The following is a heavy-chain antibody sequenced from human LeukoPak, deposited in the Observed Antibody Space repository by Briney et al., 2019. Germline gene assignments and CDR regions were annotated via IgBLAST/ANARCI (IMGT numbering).Heavy chain of an antibody. CDR1: GFTFSSYS. V-gene: IGHV3-21*01. J-gene: IGHJ6*02. CDR3: AKDVVVTAISYGMDV. D-gene: IGHD2-21*02. Sequence: GGSLRLSCAASGFTFSSYSMNWVRQAPGRGLEWVSSISSGDDYIYYSDSVKGRFTISRDNSKNTLYLQMNSLRAEDTAVYYCAKDVVVTAISYGMDVWGQGTTVTVSS. CDR2: ISSGDDYI.